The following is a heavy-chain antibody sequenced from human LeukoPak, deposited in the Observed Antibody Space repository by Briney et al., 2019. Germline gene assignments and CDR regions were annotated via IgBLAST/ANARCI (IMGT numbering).Heavy chain of an antibody. Sequence: GGSLRLSCAASGFTFDDYGMSWVRHAAGKGLEWVSGINWNGGSTVYTDSVKGRFTISRDNAKNSLYLQMNSLRAEDTALYYCARDGGGPILYPPDYWGQGTLVTVSS. V-gene: IGHV3-20*04. CDR1: GFTFDDYG. J-gene: IGHJ4*02. D-gene: IGHD2-8*01. CDR2: INWNGGST. CDR3: ARDGGGPILYPPDY.